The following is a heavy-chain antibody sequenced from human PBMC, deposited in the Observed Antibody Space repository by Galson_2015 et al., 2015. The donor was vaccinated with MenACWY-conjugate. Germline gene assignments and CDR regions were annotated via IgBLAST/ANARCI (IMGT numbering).Heavy chain of an antibody. CDR2: IKCRTDGGKT. J-gene: IGHJ4*02. D-gene: IGHD2-15*01. V-gene: IGHV3-15*01. CDR3: TRYRDVGGGRWWYEC. Sequence: SLRLSCATSGLTFSNVWMSWVRQAPGKGLEWVARIKCRTDGGKTDYATHVTVRFTILRDDAAKTLHLQMNILKIEVTDMHFWTRYRDVGGGRWWYECWGQENLLTGSP. CDR1: GLTFSNVW.